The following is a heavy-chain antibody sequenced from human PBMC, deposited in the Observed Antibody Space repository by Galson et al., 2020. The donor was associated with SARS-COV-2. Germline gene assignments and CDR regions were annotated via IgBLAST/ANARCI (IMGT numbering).Heavy chain of an antibody. CDR3: ARDGPDTSGYYLDY. CDR1: GGSISSGAYY. CDR2: IHYSGRA. Sequence: SETLSLTCTVSGGSISSGAYYWSWVRQHPGKGLEWIGYIHYSGRAYYNPSLKSRVTMSADTSKNEFSLKLSSVTAADTAVYYCARDGPDTSGYYLDYWGQGTLVTVSS. V-gene: IGHV4-31*03. J-gene: IGHJ4*02. D-gene: IGHD3-22*01.